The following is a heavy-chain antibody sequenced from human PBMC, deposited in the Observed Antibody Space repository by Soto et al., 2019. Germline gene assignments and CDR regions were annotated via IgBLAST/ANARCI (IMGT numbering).Heavy chain of an antibody. CDR2: IYYSGST. Sequence: SETLSLTCTVSGGSISSSSYYWGWIRQPPGKGLEWIGSIYYSGSTYYNPSLKSRVTISVDTSKNQFSLKLSSVTAADTAVYYCARLSSSWSLIDYWGQGTLVTVSS. CDR3: ARLSSSWSLIDY. J-gene: IGHJ4*02. V-gene: IGHV4-39*01. CDR1: GGSISSSSYY. D-gene: IGHD6-13*01.